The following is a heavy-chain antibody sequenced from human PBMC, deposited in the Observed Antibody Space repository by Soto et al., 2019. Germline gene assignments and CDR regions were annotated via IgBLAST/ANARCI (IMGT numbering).Heavy chain of an antibody. J-gene: IGHJ4*02. V-gene: IGHV3-7*01. Sequence: VGSLRLSCAASGFTFSNYWMSWVRQAPGKGLEWVANIKQDGSENYYVDSVKGRFTTSRDNTKNSFYLQMNSLRAEDAAVYYCARDPINGSKFDYWGRGTLVT. CDR2: IKQDGSEN. D-gene: IGHD2-8*01. CDR1: GFTFSNYW. CDR3: ARDPINGSKFDY.